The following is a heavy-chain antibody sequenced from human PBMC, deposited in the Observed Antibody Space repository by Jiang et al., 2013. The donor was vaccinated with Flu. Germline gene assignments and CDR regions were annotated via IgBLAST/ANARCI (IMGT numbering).Heavy chain of an antibody. Sequence: LVESGAEVKKPGESLKISCKASGYTFTNHWIVWVRQTPGKGLEWIGAFYPADSDNRYSPAFQGRVTISADKSITTAYLQWSSLKASDTGIYYCARRHYSGWYMIDPWGQGTLVTVSS. CDR3: ARRHYSGWYMIDP. D-gene: IGHD6-19*01. V-gene: IGHV5-51*01. CDR2: FYPADSDN. CDR1: GYTFTNHW. J-gene: IGHJ5*02.